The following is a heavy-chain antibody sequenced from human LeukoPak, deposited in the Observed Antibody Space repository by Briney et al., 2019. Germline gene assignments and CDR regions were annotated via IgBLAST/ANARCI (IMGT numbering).Heavy chain of an antibody. CDR3: ARGTAATAGIDY. CDR1: GFNFISYW. D-gene: IGHD6-13*01. Sequence: PGGSLRLSCAVSGFNFISYWIHWVRQAPGKGLVWVSLINTDGSATTYGDSAKGRFTVSIDNDKNTLFLDMNSLRVEDTAVYYCARGTAATAGIDYWGQGTLVTVSS. V-gene: IGHV3-74*01. CDR2: INTDGSAT. J-gene: IGHJ4*02.